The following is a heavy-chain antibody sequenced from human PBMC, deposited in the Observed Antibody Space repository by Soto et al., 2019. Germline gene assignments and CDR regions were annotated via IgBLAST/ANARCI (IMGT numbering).Heavy chain of an antibody. J-gene: IGHJ5*02. V-gene: IGHV5-10-1*01. D-gene: IGHD1-20*01. Sequence: RGESLKISCKGSGYSFTSYWISWVRQMPGKGLEWMGNIDPIDSYTNYSPSFQGHVTFSADTSISTAYLQWSSLKASDSAMYYCARIESITRNWFDPWGQGTLVTVSS. CDR3: ARIESITRNWFDP. CDR2: IDPIDSYT. CDR1: GYSFTSYW.